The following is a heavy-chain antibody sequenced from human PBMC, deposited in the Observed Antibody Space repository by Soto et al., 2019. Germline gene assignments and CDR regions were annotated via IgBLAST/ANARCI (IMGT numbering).Heavy chain of an antibody. CDR3: AKDLSPSSGTYYGYFDY. J-gene: IGHJ4*02. Sequence: EVQLLEAGGGLVQPGGSLRLSCAASGFTFSSYAINWVRQAPGKGLEWVSAISGSGGSTDYADSVKGRFTISRDNSKNTLYLQMNSLRAEDTAVYYCAKDLSPSSGTYYGYFDYWGQGTLVTVSS. V-gene: IGHV3-23*01. CDR1: GFTFSSYA. D-gene: IGHD1-26*01. CDR2: ISGSGGST.